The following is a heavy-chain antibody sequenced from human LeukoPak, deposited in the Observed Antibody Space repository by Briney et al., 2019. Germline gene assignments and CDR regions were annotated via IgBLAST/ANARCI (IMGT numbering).Heavy chain of an antibody. D-gene: IGHD6-13*01. Sequence: SQTLSPTCAVSGGSISSGGYSWSWIRQPPGKGLEWIGYIYHSGSTYYNPSLKSRVTISVDTSKNQFSLKLSSVTAADTAVYYCARGYSSSWYRYPYFDYWGQGTLVTVSS. V-gene: IGHV4-30-2*01. CDR1: GGSISSGGYS. CDR3: ARGYSSSWYRYPYFDY. J-gene: IGHJ4*02. CDR2: IYHSGST.